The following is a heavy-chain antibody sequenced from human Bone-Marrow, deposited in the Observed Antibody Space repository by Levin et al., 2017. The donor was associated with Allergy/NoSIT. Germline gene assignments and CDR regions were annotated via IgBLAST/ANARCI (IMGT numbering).Heavy chain of an antibody. CDR1: RGTFSSYA. CDR2: IIPNSGTT. CDR3: AREGLWGRSTSGLFDP. V-gene: IGHV1-69*13. D-gene: IGHD3-16*01. J-gene: IGHJ5*02. Sequence: SVKVSCKAPRGTFSSYAISWLRQARGHGLEWMGGIIPNSGTTNYAQKFQGRLTISADESTTTAYMHLSSLRSEDTAVYYCAREGLWGRSTSGLFDPWGQGTLVSVSS.